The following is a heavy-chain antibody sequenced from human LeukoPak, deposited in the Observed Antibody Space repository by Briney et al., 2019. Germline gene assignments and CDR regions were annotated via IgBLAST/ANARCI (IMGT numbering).Heavy chain of an antibody. D-gene: IGHD3-16*02. Sequence: SETLSLTCTVSGYSISSSYHWGWIRQPPGKGLEWIGSIYYSGSTYYNPSLKSRVTISVDTSKNQFSLKLSSVTAAGTAVYYCARATKEDYVWGSYRLCYFDYWGQGTLVTVSS. CDR2: IYYSGST. CDR1: GYSISSSYH. V-gene: IGHV4-38-2*02. CDR3: ARATKEDYVWGSYRLCYFDY. J-gene: IGHJ4*02.